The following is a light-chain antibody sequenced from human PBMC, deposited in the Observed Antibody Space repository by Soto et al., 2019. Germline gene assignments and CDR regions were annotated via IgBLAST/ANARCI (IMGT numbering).Light chain of an antibody. V-gene: IGKV3-20*01. CDR3: QQYDSSPLT. J-gene: IGKJ4*01. Sequence: EIVLTQSPGTLSLSPGERATLSCRASQSVSSSYLAWYKQKPGQAPRLLIYGATTRATGIPYRFSGSGSRTDFTLTISRLEPEDFAVYYCQQYDSSPLTFGGGTKVEIK. CDR1: QSVSSSY. CDR2: GAT.